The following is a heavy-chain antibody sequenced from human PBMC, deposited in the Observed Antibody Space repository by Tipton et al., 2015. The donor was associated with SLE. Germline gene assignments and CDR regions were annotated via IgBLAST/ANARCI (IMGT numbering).Heavy chain of an antibody. CDR2: ISSSSSTI. D-gene: IGHD6-19*01. CDR1: GFTFSSYS. V-gene: IGHV3-48*01. CDR3: AIPWWLAPGDC. Sequence: GSLRLSCAASGFTFSSYSMNWVRQAPGKGLEWVSYISSSSSTIYYADSVKGRFTISRDNSKNTLYLQMNSLRAEDTAVYYCAIPWWLAPGDCWGQRTLVTVSS. J-gene: IGHJ4*02.